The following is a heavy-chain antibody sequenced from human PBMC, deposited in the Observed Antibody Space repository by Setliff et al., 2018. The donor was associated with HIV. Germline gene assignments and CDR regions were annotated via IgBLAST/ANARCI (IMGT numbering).Heavy chain of an antibody. CDR3: AKGFRPVDTALVSGPTY. CDR2: ITSGGST. V-gene: IGHV3-23*01. J-gene: IGHJ4*02. Sequence: GGSLRLSCAASGFTFSSYAMSWVRQTPEKGLKWVSIITSGGSTYYADSAKGRFIISRDNSQNTLYLQMNSLRADDTAIYYCAKGFRPVDTALVSGPTYWGQGIRVTVSS. D-gene: IGHD5-18*01. CDR1: GFTFSSYA.